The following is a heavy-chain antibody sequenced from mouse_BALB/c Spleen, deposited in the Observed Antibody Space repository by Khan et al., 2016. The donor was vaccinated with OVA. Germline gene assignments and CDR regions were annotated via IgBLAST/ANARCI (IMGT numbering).Heavy chain of an antibody. CDR2: ISPSNAYT. CDR1: GYTFTGYS. V-gene: IGHV1-4*01. Sequence: QVRLQQSGAELARPGASVKMSCTASGYTFTGYSMHWIKQRPGQGLEWIGYISPSNAYTNYNQKFKDKATLTADTSSSTAYMQLSSLTSEDSAVYYCARDVHYYGSRGALDYWGQGTSVTVSS. D-gene: IGHD1-1*01. J-gene: IGHJ4*01. CDR3: ARDVHYYGSRGALDY.